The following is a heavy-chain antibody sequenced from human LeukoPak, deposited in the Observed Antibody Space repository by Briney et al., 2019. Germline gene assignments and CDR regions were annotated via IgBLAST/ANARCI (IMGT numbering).Heavy chain of an antibody. J-gene: IGHJ4*02. CDR2: IWYDGSNE. V-gene: IGHV3-33*06. Sequence: PGRSLRLSCAASGFTFSSYGMHWVRQAPGKGLEWVAVIWYDGSNEYYADSVKGRFTISRDNSKNTLYLQMNSLRAEDTAVYYCAKRALGYFDYWGQGTLVTVSS. CDR3: AKRALGYFDY. CDR1: GFTFSSYG.